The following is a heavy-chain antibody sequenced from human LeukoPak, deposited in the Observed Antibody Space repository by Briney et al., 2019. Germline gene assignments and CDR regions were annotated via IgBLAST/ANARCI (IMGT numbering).Heavy chain of an antibody. D-gene: IGHD3-10*01. CDR1: GGSISSSSYY. CDR2: IYHSGST. J-gene: IGHJ6*03. CDR3: AITPAGSGSHHYYYMDV. Sequence: KPSETLSLTCTVSGGSISSSSYYWGWIRQPPGKGLEWIGSIYHSGSTYYNPSLKSRVTISVDTSKNQFSLKLSSVTAADTAVYYCAITPAGSGSHHYYYMDVWGKGTTVTVSS. V-gene: IGHV4-39*07.